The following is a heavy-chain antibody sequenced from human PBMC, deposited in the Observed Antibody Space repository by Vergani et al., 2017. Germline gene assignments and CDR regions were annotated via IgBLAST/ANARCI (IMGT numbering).Heavy chain of an antibody. CDR2: IFHDGST. D-gene: IGHD5/OR15-5a*01. CDR3: ARCPVPRWIDP. J-gene: IGHJ5*02. V-gene: IGHV4-30-4*01. Sequence: QRQLQESGPGLVKPSQTLSLTCTVPGDSINSHNYYWTWIRQPPGKGLEWIGYIFHDGSTYYDPSLKSRVIMSIDTSKNQFSLNMIFVPAADTAVYYCARCPVPRWIDPWGRGTLVTVSS. CDR1: GDSINSHNYY.